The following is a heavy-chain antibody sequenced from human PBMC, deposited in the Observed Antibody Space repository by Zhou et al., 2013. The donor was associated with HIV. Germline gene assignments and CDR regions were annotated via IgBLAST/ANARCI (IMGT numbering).Heavy chain of an antibody. CDR1: GYTFTGYY. CDR2: INPNSGGT. D-gene: IGHD3-22*01. CDR3: ARQRPVYYYDSSGYLDY. V-gene: IGHV1-2*02. J-gene: IGHJ4*02. Sequence: QVQLVQSGAEVKKPGASVKVSCKASGYTFTGYYMHWVRQAPGQGLEWMGWINPNSGGTNYAQKFQGRVTMTRDTSISTAYMELSRLRSDDTAVYYCARQRPVYYYDSSGYLDYWGQGTLVTVSS.